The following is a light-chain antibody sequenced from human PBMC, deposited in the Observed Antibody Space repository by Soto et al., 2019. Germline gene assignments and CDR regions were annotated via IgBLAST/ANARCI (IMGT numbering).Light chain of an antibody. CDR2: DAA. V-gene: IGKV3-11*01. CDR3: QQRSNWPLFT. CDR1: QTISSY. J-gene: IGKJ3*01. Sequence: EIVLTQSPATLSLSPGERATLSCRASQTISSYLGWYQQKPGQAPRLLIYDAANRATGIPARFSGSESGTDFTLTISSLDPEDFAVYYCQQRSNWPLFTFGPGTKVSI.